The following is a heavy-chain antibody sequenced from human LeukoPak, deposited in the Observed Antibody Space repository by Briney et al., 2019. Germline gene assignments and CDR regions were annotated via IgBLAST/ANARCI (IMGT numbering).Heavy chain of an antibody. CDR2: ISSSSSTT. CDR1: GFTFSSYS. J-gene: IGHJ6*03. D-gene: IGHD6-13*01. CDR3: ARTIQQLAGLYYYYMDV. Sequence: GGSLRLSCAASGFTFSSYSMNWVRQAPGKGLEWVSYISSSSSTTYYADSVKGRFTISRDNAKNSLYLQMNSLRAEDTAVYYCARTIQQLAGLYYYYMDVWGKGTTVTVS. V-gene: IGHV3-48*04.